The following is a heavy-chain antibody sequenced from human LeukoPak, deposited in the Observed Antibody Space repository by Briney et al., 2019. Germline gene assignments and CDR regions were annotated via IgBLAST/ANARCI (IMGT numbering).Heavy chain of an antibody. J-gene: IGHJ4*01. CDR3: VRGERLGGDY. V-gene: IGHV4-59*01. Sequence: SETLSLTCSVSGVSTSSYYWSWIRQSPGKGLEWIGYISYSGGTNYNPSLKSRVTISLDTSKNQFSLQLGSVTAADTAVYYCVRGERLGGDYWGHGTLVTVSS. CDR2: ISYSGGT. D-gene: IGHD3-10*01. CDR1: GVSTSSYY.